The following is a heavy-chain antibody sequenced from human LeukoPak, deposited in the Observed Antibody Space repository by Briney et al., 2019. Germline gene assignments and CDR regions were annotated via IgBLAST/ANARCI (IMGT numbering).Heavy chain of an antibody. D-gene: IGHD1-26*01. CDR2: FDPEDGET. J-gene: IGHJ4*02. Sequence: VKVSCKVSGYTLTELSMHWVRQAPGKGLEWMGGFDPEDGETIYAQKFQGRVTMTEDTSTDTAYMELSSLRSEDTAVYYCATVEVGATNFDYWGQGTLVTVSS. CDR3: ATVEVGATNFDY. V-gene: IGHV1-24*01. CDR1: GYTLTELS.